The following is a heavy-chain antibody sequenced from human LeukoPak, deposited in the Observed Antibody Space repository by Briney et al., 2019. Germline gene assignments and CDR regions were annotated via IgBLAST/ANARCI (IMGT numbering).Heavy chain of an antibody. Sequence: SETLSLTCTVSGGSISSYYWSWIRQPPGKGLEWIGYMYYSGSTNYNPSLKSRVTISVDMSKNQFSLKLSSVTAADTAVYYCARSIVVVVAATDFFFDYWGQGTLVTVSS. CDR2: MYYSGST. D-gene: IGHD2-15*01. J-gene: IGHJ4*02. CDR1: GGSISSYY. CDR3: ARSIVVVVAATDFFFDY. V-gene: IGHV4-59*01.